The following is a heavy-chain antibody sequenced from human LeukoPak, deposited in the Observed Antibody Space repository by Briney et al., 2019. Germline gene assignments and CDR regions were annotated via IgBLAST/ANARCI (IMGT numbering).Heavy chain of an antibody. V-gene: IGHV4-59*12. D-gene: IGHD4-11*01. Sequence: SETLSLTCTVSGGSISSYYWSWIRQPPGKGLEWIGYIYYTGSTNYNPSLESRVTISVDTSKNQFSLKLSSVTAADTAVYYCARVTTMTTVTTHYYYGMDVWGQGTTVTVSS. J-gene: IGHJ6*02. CDR3: ARVTTMTTVTTHYYYGMDV. CDR1: GGSISSYY. CDR2: IYYTGST.